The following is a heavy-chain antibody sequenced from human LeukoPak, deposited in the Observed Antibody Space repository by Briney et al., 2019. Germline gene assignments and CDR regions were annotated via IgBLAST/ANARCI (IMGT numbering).Heavy chain of an antibody. CDR3: AKSWGSGSYYPAY. CDR2: ISGSGGST. Sequence: TRGSLRLSCAASGFTFSSYAMSWVRQAPGKGLEWVSAISGSGGSTYYADSVKGRFTISRDNSKNTLYLQMNSLRAEDTAVYYCAKSWGSGSYYPAYWGEGTLVTVSS. D-gene: IGHD3-10*01. V-gene: IGHV3-23*01. CDR1: GFTFSSYA. J-gene: IGHJ4*02.